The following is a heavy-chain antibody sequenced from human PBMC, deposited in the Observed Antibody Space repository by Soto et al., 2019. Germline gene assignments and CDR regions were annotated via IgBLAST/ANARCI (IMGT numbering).Heavy chain of an antibody. J-gene: IGHJ3*02. CDR2: ISSSSSYI. CDR1: GFTFSSYS. V-gene: IGHV3-21*01. Sequence: GCLLPSCTASGFTFSSYSMNWVRQAPGKGLEWVSSISSSSSYIYYADSVKGRFTISRDNAKNSLYPQMNSLRAEDTAVYYCASGATIRFGSAFDIWGQGTMVTVSS. CDR3: ASGATIRFGSAFDI. D-gene: IGHD1-26*01.